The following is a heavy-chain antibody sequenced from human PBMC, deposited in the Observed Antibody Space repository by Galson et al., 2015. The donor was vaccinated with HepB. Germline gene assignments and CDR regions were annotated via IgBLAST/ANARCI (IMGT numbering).Heavy chain of an antibody. CDR1: GFAFSSYA. D-gene: IGHD3-22*01. CDR2: ITGSGDST. V-gene: IGHV3-23*01. CDR3: ATGGYYDSSGYYRHYYYYMDV. Sequence: SLRLSCAASGFAFSSYAMSWVRQAPGKGLEWVSAITGSGDSTYSADSVKGRFTISRDNSKNTLFLQMNSLRAEDTAVYYCATGGYYDSSGYYRHYYYYMDVWGKGTTVTVSS. J-gene: IGHJ6*03.